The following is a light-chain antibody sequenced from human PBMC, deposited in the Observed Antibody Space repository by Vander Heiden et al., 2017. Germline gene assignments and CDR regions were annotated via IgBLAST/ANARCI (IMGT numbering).Light chain of an antibody. V-gene: IGKV1-17*01. CDR2: AAT. CDR3: LQHNSYPWT. J-gene: IGKJ1*01. Sequence: DIQMTQSPSSLSASVGDRVTITCRASQGIRNDLGWYQQKPGKAPKRLNYAATSVQSGVPSRCSGSGSGTEFTLTISRLQHEDFANYYRLQHNSYPWTFGQGTKVEIK. CDR1: QGIRND.